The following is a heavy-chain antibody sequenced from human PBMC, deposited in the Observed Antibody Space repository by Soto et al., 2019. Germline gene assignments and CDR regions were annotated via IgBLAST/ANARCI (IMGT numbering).Heavy chain of an antibody. CDR2: ISSNGGST. CDR3: VKDRRDNSSSWYGYRYYYYYYGMDV. D-gene: IGHD6-13*01. Sequence: PGGSLRLSCSASGFTFSSYAMHWVRQAPGKGLEYVSAISSNGGSTYYADSVKGRFTISRDNSKNTLYLQMSSLRAEDTAVYYCVKDRRDNSSSWYGYRYYYYYYGMDVWGQGTTVTVSS. J-gene: IGHJ6*02. CDR1: GFTFSSYA. V-gene: IGHV3-64D*08.